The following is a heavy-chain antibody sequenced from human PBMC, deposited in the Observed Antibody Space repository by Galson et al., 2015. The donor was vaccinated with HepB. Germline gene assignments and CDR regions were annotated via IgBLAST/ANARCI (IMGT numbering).Heavy chain of an antibody. CDR1: GFTFSSYG. CDR2: ISYDGSNR. CDR3: AKDLARWLAENAFDI. Sequence: SLRLSCAASGFTFSSYGMHWVRQAPGKGLEWVAVISYDGSNRYYADSVKGRFTISRDNSKNTLYLQMNSLRAEDTAVYYCAKDLARWLAENAFDIWGQGTMVTVSS. V-gene: IGHV3-30*18. J-gene: IGHJ3*02. D-gene: IGHD6-19*01.